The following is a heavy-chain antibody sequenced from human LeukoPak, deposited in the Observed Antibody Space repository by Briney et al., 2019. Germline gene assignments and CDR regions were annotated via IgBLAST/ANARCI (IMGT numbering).Heavy chain of an antibody. J-gene: IGHJ5*02. Sequence: SETLSLTCVVNNGSFTEYFWSWLRQPPGKGLEWIGEVYHGGSTNYNPSLKSRLSISADMSKKQFSLKLNSVTAADTAVYYCAREKFLGRLTRVLDTWGQGTLVTVST. CDR2: VYHGGST. D-gene: IGHD3-3*01. CDR1: NGSFTEYF. CDR3: AREKFLGRLTRVLDT. V-gene: IGHV4-34*01.